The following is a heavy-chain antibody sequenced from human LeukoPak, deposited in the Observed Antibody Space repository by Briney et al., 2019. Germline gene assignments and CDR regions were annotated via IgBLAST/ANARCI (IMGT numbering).Heavy chain of an antibody. CDR2: IYYSGST. Sequence: SETLSLTCTVSGGSISSSSYYWGWIRQPPGKGLEWIGSIYYSGSTYYNPSLKSRVTISADTSKNQFSLKMSSVTAADTAVYYCARDSYYYGSGSRINWFDPWGQGTLVTVSS. CDR3: ARDSYYYGSGSRINWFDP. J-gene: IGHJ5*02. V-gene: IGHV4-39*07. CDR1: GGSISSSSYY. D-gene: IGHD3-10*01.